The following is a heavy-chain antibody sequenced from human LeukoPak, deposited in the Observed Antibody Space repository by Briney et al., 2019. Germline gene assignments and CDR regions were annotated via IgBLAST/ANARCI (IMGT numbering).Heavy chain of an antibody. V-gene: IGHV3-7*01. CDR1: GFTFSSYW. CDR2: IKQDGSEK. J-gene: IGHJ4*02. CDR3: ANSRYDSSGYYGIIGY. Sequence: GGSLRLSCAASGFTFSSYWMSWVRQAPGKGLEWVANIKQDGSEKYYVDSVKGRFTISRDNAKNSLYLQMNSLRAEDTAVYYCANSRYDSSGYYGIIGYWGQGTLVTVSS. D-gene: IGHD3-22*01.